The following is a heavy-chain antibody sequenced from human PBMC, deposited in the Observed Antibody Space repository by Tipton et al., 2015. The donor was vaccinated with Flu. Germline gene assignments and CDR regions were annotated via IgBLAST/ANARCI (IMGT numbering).Heavy chain of an antibody. CDR3: AKDDFGGSSGGC. CDR1: GFTFSSYA. J-gene: IGHJ1*01. Sequence: SLRLSCAASGFTFSSYAMSWVRQAPGKGLEWVSAISGSGGSTYYADSVKGRFTISRDNSKNTLYLQMNSLRAEDTAVYYCAKDDFGGSSGGCWGQGALVTVSS. V-gene: IGHV3-23*01. D-gene: IGHD4-23*01. CDR2: ISGSGGST.